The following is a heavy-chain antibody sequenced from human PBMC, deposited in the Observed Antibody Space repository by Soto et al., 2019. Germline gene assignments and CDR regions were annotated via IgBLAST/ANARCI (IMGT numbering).Heavy chain of an antibody. D-gene: IGHD2-15*01. V-gene: IGHV1-18*01. CDR2: ISAYNGNT. CDR1: GYTFTSYG. CDR3: ARDSPDVVVVAATPGAFDI. Sequence: QVQLVQSGAEVKKPGASVKVSCKASGYTFTSYGISWVRQAPGQGLEWMGWISAYNGNTNYAQKLQGRVTMTTDTSTSTAYMELRSLISDDTAVYYCARDSPDVVVVAATPGAFDIWGQGTMVTVSS. J-gene: IGHJ3*02.